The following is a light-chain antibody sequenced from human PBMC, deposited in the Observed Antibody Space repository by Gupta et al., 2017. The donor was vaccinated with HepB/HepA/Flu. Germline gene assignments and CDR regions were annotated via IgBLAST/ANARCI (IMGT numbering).Light chain of an antibody. CDR1: SLRSYY. CDR3: NSRDSSGNHVV. J-gene: IGLJ2*01. CDR2: GKN. Sequence: SSELTQDPAVSVALGQTVRITCQGDSLRSYYASWYQQKPRQAPVLVIYGKNNRPSGIPDRVSGSSSGNTASLTITGAQAEEEADYYCNSRDSSGNHVVFGGGTKLTVL. V-gene: IGLV3-19*01.